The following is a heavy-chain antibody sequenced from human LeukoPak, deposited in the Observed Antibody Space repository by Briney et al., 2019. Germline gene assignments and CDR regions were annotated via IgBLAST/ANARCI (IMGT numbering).Heavy chain of an antibody. CDR1: GGSISSYY. J-gene: IGHJ4*02. V-gene: IGHV4-59*08. CDR2: IYCSGST. D-gene: IGHD3-10*01. CDR3: ARHGTMVRGSFDY. Sequence: NPSETLSLTCTVSGGSISSYYWSWIRQPPGKGLEWIGYIYCSGSTNYNPSLKSRVTISVDTSKNQFPLKLSSLTAADTAVYYCARHGTMVRGSFDYWGQGTLVTVSS.